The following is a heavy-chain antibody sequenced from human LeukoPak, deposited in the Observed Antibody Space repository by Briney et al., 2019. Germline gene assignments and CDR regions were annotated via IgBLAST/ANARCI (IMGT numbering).Heavy chain of an antibody. CDR3: AREYGCSSSWLVGGYFDY. D-gene: IGHD6-13*01. Sequence: SETLSLTCTVSGGSISSYYWSWIRQPPGKGLEWIGYIYYSGSTNYNPSLKSRVTISVDTSKNQFSLKLSSVTAADTAVYYCAREYGCSSSWLVGGYFDYWGQGTLVTVSS. J-gene: IGHJ4*02. CDR1: GGSISSYY. V-gene: IGHV4-59*01. CDR2: IYYSGST.